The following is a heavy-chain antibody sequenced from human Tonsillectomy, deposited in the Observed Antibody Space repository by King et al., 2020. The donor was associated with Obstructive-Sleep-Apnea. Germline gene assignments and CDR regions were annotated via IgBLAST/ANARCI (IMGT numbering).Heavy chain of an antibody. J-gene: IGHJ5*02. CDR3: AGYDYSSGWNYFAP. Sequence: QLQESGPGLVKPSETLSLTCTVSGASISSYYWSWIRQPPGKGLEWIGYIYYSGSTNYNPSLKSRVTISIDTSKNQFSLKLSSVTAADTAVYYCAGYDYSSGWNYFAPWGQGTLVTVSS. CDR2: IYYSGST. CDR1: GASISSYY. D-gene: IGHD6-19*01. V-gene: IGHV4-59*08.